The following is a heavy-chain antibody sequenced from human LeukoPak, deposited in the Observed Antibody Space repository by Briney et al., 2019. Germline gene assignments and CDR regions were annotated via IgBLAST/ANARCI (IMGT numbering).Heavy chain of an antibody. CDR3: ARRSGQWLAPGGNDY. J-gene: IGHJ4*02. CDR1: GYSFTSYW. CDR2: IDPGDSET. D-gene: IGHD6-19*01. V-gene: IGHV5-51*01. Sequence: PGESLKISCQGSGYSFTSYWIAWVRQMPGKGLEWMGIIDPGDSETRYSPSFQGPVTISADKSIHTAYLQWNSLKASDTAMYYCARRSGQWLAPGGNDYWGQGTLVTVSS.